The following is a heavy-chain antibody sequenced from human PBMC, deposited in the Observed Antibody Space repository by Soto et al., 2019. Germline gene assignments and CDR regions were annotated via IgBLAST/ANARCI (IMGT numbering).Heavy chain of an antibody. CDR3: ARIGPYCGGDCYPDFDF. V-gene: IGHV3-23*01. CDR2: VSGSGGGT. Sequence: GGSLRLSCAASGFTFNTYGMTWVRQAPGKGLEWVTTVSGSGGGTYYADSVKGRFTISRVNSKNTMYLQMSNLRAEDTAVYFCARIGPYCGGDCYPDFDFWGLGTPVTVSA. D-gene: IGHD2-21*02. J-gene: IGHJ4*02. CDR1: GFTFNTYG.